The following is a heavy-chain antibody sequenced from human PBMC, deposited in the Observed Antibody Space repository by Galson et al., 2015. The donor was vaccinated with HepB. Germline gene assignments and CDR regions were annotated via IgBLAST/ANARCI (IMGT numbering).Heavy chain of an antibody. CDR3: ARFIAVAGRGAFEI. J-gene: IGHJ3*02. CDR2: IYYSGST. Sequence: TLSLTCTVSGGSISSGGYYWSWIRQHPGKGLEWIGYIYYSGSTNYNPSLKSRVTISVDTSKNQFSLKLSSVTAADTAVYYCARFIAVAGRGAFEIWGQGTMVTVSS. D-gene: IGHD6-19*01. CDR1: GGSISSGGYY. V-gene: IGHV4-61*08.